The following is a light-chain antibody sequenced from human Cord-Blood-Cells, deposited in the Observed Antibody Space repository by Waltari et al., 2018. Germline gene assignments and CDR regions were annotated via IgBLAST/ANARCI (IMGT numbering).Light chain of an antibody. V-gene: IGKV4-1*01. Sequence: DIVMTQSPDSLAVSLGERATINCKSSQSVLYSSNNKNYLAWYQQKPGQPPKLIIYWASTRESGVPERFSGSGSGTDFTLTISSLQAEDVAVYYCQQYYSTPPTFGQGTKVEI. CDR3: QQYYSTPPT. J-gene: IGKJ1*01. CDR2: WAS. CDR1: QSVLYSSNNKNY.